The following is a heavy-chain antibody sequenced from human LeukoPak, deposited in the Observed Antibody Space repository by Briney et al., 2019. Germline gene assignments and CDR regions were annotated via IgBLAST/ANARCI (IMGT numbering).Heavy chain of an antibody. J-gene: IGHJ4*02. CDR2: ISHSGLT. CDR3: ARVRWITIFGVVIIGGLDY. V-gene: IGHV4-59*02. D-gene: IGHD3-3*01. Sequence: SETLSLPCTVSGVSVTIHYWSCIRQPPGKGPEWFGYISHSGLTSYNPSLKPRVPISEDTSEKQISQAFFSVPPGDPSVYFCARVRWITIFGVVIIGGLDYLGQGGLVTVSS. CDR1: GVSVTIHY.